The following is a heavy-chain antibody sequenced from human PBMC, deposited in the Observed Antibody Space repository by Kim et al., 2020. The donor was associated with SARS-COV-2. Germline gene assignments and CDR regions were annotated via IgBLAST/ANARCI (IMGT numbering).Heavy chain of an antibody. D-gene: IGHD1-7*01. CDR1: GFTFSSYA. CDR2: ISYDGSNK. J-gene: IGHJ4*02. V-gene: IGHV3-30-3*01. Sequence: GGSLRLSCAASGFTFSSYAMHWVRQAPGKGLEWVAVISYDGSNKYYADSVKGRFTISRDNSKNTLYLQMNSLRAEDTAVYYCARESELELRGLDYWGQGTLVTVSS. CDR3: ARESELELRGLDY.